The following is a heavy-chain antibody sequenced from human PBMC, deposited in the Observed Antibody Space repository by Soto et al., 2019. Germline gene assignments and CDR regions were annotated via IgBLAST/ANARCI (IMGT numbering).Heavy chain of an antibody. V-gene: IGHV4-34*01. CDR3: ARGGAPSIVATYNRNYFDY. CDR2: INHSGST. D-gene: IGHD5-12*01. Sequence: QVQLQQWGAGLLKPSETLSLTCAVCGGSFSGYYWSWIRQPPGKGLEWIGEINHSGSTNYNPSLKSRVTISVDTSKNQFSLKLSSVTAADTAVYYCARGGAPSIVATYNRNYFDYWGQGTLVTVSS. CDR1: GGSFSGYY. J-gene: IGHJ4*02.